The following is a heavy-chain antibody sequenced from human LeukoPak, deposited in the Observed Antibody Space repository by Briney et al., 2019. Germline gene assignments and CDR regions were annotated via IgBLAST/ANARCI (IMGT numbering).Heavy chain of an antibody. CDR3: ARVEYYYDSSGYYGY. D-gene: IGHD3-22*01. CDR1: GYTFTGHY. Sequence: ASVKVSCKASGYTFTGHYLHRVRQAPGQGLEWMGRINPNSGATNYAQKFRGRVTMTRDTSISTAYMELSSLRSDDTAVYHCARVEYYYDSSGYYGYWGQGTLVTVSS. J-gene: IGHJ4*02. CDR2: INPNSGAT. V-gene: IGHV1-2*06.